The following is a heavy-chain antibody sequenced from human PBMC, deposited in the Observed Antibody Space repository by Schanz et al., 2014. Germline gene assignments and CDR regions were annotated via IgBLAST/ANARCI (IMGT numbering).Heavy chain of an antibody. Sequence: EVQLLESGGGLVQPGGSLRLSCAASGFTFSSYAMSWVRQAPGKGLEWVSVIGVDGTTTYYADSVKGRFTISRDNSKNTLYLQMNSLRAEDTAVYYCARKVVATIGGYYDNWGQGTLVTVSS. CDR3: ARKVVATIGGYYDN. CDR2: IGVDGTTT. V-gene: IGHV3-23*01. J-gene: IGHJ4*02. CDR1: GFTFSSYA. D-gene: IGHD5-12*01.